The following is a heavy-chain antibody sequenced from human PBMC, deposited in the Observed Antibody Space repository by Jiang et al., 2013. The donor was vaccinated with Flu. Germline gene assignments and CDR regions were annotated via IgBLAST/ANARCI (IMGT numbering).Heavy chain of an antibody. D-gene: IGHD2-21*02. V-gene: IGHV4-59*01. J-gene: IGHJ6*04. CDR1: GGSISSYY. Sequence: GSGLVKPSETLSLTCTVSGGSISSYYWSWIRQPPGKGLEWIGYIYYSGSTNYNPSLKSRVTISVDTSKNQFSLKLSSVTAADTAVYYCARGNCGGDCLNPYYYYGMDVWGKGTTVTVSS. CDR2: IYYSGST. CDR3: ARGNCGGDCLNPYYYYGMDV.